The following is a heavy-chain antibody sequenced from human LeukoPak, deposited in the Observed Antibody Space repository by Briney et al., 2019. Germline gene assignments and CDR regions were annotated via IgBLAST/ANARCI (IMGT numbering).Heavy chain of an antibody. Sequence: SVKVSCKASGGTFGSYAISWVRQAPGQGLEWMGRIIPIFGTANYAQKFQGRVTITTDESTSTAYMELSSLRSEDTAVYYCASSSYYYDSSGYYNFDYWGQGTLVTVSS. V-gene: IGHV1-69*05. CDR1: GGTFGSYA. D-gene: IGHD3-22*01. J-gene: IGHJ4*02. CDR3: ASSSYYYDSSGYYNFDY. CDR2: IIPIFGTA.